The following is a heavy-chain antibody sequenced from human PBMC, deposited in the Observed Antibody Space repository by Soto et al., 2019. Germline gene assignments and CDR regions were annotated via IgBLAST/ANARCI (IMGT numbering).Heavy chain of an antibody. CDR2: IIPIFGTA. CDR3: ARVLLWFGVSVGLEYYYYYGMDV. V-gene: IGHV1-69*13. Sequence: GASVKVSCKASGGTFSSYAISWVRQAPGQGLEWMGGIIPIFGTANYAQKFQGRVTITADESTSTAYMELSSLRSEDTAVYYCARVLLWFGVSVGLEYYYYYGMDVWGQGTTVTVSS. J-gene: IGHJ6*02. D-gene: IGHD3-10*01. CDR1: GGTFSSYA.